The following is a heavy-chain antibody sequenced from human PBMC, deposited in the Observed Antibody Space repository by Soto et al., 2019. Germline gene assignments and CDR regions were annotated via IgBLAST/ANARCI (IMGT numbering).Heavy chain of an antibody. CDR3: AKEGGYYDSSGYYYDWYFDL. CDR2: ISGSGGST. J-gene: IGHJ2*01. V-gene: IGHV3-23*01. CDR1: GCTFSSYA. Sequence: EVQLLESGGGLVQPGGSLRLSCAASGCTFSSYAMSWVRQAPGKGLEWVSAISGSGGSTYYADSVKGRFTISRDNSKNTLYLQMNSLRAEDTAVYYCAKEGGYYDSSGYYYDWYFDLWGRGTLVTVSS. D-gene: IGHD3-22*01.